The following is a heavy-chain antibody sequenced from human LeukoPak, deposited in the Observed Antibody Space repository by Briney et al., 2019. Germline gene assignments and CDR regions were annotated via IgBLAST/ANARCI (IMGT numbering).Heavy chain of an antibody. CDR2: IYNSGTS. V-gene: IGHV4-59*08. Sequence: KTSETLPLTCTVSGGSISGYYWTWIRQPPGKGLDWVANIYNSGTSNYNPSLRSRLTISVDTSKNQVSLRLTSVTAADTAIYYCARHFGSTQDYFDFWGQGILVTVSS. J-gene: IGHJ4*02. CDR1: GGSISGYY. CDR3: ARHFGSTQDYFDF. D-gene: IGHD3-16*01.